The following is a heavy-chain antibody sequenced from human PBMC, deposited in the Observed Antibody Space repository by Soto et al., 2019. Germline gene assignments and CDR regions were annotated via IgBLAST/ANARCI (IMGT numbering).Heavy chain of an antibody. CDR1: GFTFSSYD. CDR3: AGGILDFWSGSDYYGMDV. D-gene: IGHD3-3*01. J-gene: IGHJ6*02. Sequence: GGSLRLSCAASGFTFSSYDMHWVRQASGKGPEWVSAIGTAGDTYYPGSVKGRFTISRENAKNSLYLQMNSLRAEDTAVYYCAGGILDFWSGSDYYGMDVWGQGTTVTVSS. CDR2: IGTAGDT. V-gene: IGHV3-13*01.